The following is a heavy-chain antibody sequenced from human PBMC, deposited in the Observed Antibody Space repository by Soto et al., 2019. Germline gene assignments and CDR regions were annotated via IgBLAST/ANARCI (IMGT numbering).Heavy chain of an antibody. CDR2: IWYDGSNK. J-gene: IGHJ4*02. Sequence: QVQLVESGGGVVQPGRSLRLSCAASGFTFSSYGMHWVRQAPGKGLEWVAVIWYDGSNKYYADSVKGRFTISRDNSKNTLYLQMNSLRAEDTAVYYCAREGVLRFLEWSFDYWGQGTLVTVSS. CDR3: AREGVLRFLEWSFDY. CDR1: GFTFSSYG. D-gene: IGHD3-3*01. V-gene: IGHV3-33*01.